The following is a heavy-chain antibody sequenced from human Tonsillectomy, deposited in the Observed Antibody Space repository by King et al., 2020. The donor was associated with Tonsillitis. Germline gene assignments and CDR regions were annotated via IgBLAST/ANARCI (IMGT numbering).Heavy chain of an antibody. V-gene: IGHV3-7*01. J-gene: IGHJ4*02. CDR3: ARGTFYDSTAYRPFDY. D-gene: IGHD3-22*01. Sequence: VQLVESGGGLVQPGGSLRLSCGASGFTFSNSWMNWVRQAPGRGLEWVASIKKDGRDTHYVDFVRGRFTISRDNARNSLYLQMNSLRAEDTAVYFCARGTFYDSTAYRPFDYWGQGSLVTVSS. CDR1: GFTFSNSW. CDR2: IKKDGRDT.